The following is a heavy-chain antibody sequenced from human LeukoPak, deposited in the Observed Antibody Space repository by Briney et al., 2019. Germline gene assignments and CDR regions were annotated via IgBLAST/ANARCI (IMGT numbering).Heavy chain of an antibody. CDR1: GFTFSSYW. CDR2: IKEDGSEK. J-gene: IGHJ6*03. V-gene: IGHV3-7*01. D-gene: IGHD2-15*01. CDR3: ARDRRVVVAATLEYYYYYMDV. Sequence: GGSLRLSCAASGFTFSSYWMSWVRQAPGKGLEWVANIKEDGSEKYYVDSVKGRFTISRGNAKNSLYLQMNSLRAEDTAVYYCARDRRVVVAATLEYYYYYMDVWGKGTTVTVSS.